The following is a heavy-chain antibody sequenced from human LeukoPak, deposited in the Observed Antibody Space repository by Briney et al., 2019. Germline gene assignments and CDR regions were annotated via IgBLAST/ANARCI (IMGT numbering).Heavy chain of an antibody. CDR3: ARGIYSYASTLDY. CDR2: ISSSSSYI. V-gene: IGHV3-21*01. D-gene: IGHD5-18*01. CDR1: GFTFSSYS. Sequence: GGSLRLSCAASGFTFSSYSMNWVRQAPGKGLEWVSSISSSSSYIYYADSVKGRFTISRDNAKNSLYLQMNSLRAEDTAVYYCARGIYSYASTLDYWGQGTLVTVSS. J-gene: IGHJ4*02.